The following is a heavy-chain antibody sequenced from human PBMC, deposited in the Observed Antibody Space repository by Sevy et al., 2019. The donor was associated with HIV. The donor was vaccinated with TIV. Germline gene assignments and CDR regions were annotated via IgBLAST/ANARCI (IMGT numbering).Heavy chain of an antibody. CDR3: ARFRGYQLLYGGWFDP. V-gene: IGHV3-11*01. J-gene: IGHJ5*02. D-gene: IGHD2-2*02. Sequence: GGSLRLSCAASGFTFSDYYMSWIRQAPGKGLEWVSYISSSGSTIYYADSVNGRFTISRDNAKNSLYLQMNSLRAEDTAVYYCARFRGYQLLYGGWFDPWGQGTLVTVSS. CDR1: GFTFSDYY. CDR2: ISSSGSTI.